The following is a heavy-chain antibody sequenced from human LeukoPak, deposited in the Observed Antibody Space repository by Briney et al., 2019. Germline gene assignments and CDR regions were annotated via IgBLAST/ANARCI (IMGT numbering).Heavy chain of an antibody. CDR3: AHRKMHYDSSGYYYSYYFDY. CDR1: GFSLSTSGVG. J-gene: IGHJ4*02. D-gene: IGHD3-22*01. Sequence: SGPTLVKPTQTLTLTCTFSGFSLSTSGVGVGWIRQPPGKALEWLALIYWNDDKRYSPSLKSRPTITKDTSKNQVVLTMTNMDPVDTATYYCAHRKMHYDSSGYYYSYYFDYWGQGTLVTVSS. V-gene: IGHV2-5*01. CDR2: IYWNDDK.